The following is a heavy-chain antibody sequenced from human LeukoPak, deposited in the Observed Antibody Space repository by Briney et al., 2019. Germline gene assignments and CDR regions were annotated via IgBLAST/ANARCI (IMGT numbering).Heavy chain of an antibody. CDR1: GFSLRSSE. J-gene: IGHJ5*02. Sequence: GGSRRLSCAASGFSLRSSEMNWVRQAPGKGPEWVAHINSADNVEYYTDSVRGRFTMSRDNAKDLLYLHLNSLRDEDTAVYYCARDTVNGPFVISLDLWGQGVLVTVSS. D-gene: IGHD2-8*01. CDR3: ARDTVNGPFVISLDL. CDR2: INSADNVE. V-gene: IGHV3-48*03.